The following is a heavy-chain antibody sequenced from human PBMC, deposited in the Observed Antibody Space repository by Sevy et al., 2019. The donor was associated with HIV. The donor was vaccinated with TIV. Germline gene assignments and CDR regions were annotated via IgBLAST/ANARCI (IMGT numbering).Heavy chain of an antibody. CDR2: LSFGGGEI. Sequence: GGSLRLSCAASGFTFSKYSMSWVRQPPGKGLEWVSTLSFGGGEINYADSVKGRFIIARDNSKSSLYLQMNTLRAEDAALYYSERGGGTMAFDYWGQGTLVTVSS. CDR3: ERGGGTMAFDY. V-gene: IGHV3-23*01. J-gene: IGHJ4*02. CDR1: GFTFSKYS. D-gene: IGHD3-10*01.